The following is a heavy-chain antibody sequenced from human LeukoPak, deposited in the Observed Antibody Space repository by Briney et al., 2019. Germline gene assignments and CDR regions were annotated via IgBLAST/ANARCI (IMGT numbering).Heavy chain of an antibody. J-gene: IGHJ4*02. CDR2: IYYSGST. V-gene: IGHV4-39*07. D-gene: IGHD3-22*01. CDR1: GGSISSSSYY. CDR3: ASRDRDSSGYYFDY. Sequence: SETLSLTCTVSGGSISSSSYYWGWIRQPPGKGLEWIGSIYYSGSTYYNPSLKSRVTISVDTSKNQFSLKLSSVTAADTAVYYCASRDRDSSGYYFDYWGQGTLVTVSS.